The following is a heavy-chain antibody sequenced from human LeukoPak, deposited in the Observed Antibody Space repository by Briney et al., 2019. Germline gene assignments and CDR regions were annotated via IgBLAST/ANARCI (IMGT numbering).Heavy chain of an antibody. Sequence: GGSLRLSCAASGFTFSSYAMHWVRQAPGKGLEWVAVISYDGSNKYYADSVKGRFTISRDNSKNTLYLQMNSLRAEDTAVYYCARYSITGTPRVSHGMDVWGQGTTVTVSS. D-gene: IGHD1-20*01. CDR1: GFTFSSYA. V-gene: IGHV3-30*04. CDR3: ARYSITGTPRVSHGMDV. CDR2: ISYDGSNK. J-gene: IGHJ6*02.